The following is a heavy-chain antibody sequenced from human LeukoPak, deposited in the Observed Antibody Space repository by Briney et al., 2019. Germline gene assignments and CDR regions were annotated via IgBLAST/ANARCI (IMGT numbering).Heavy chain of an antibody. CDR3: ARDPRLLAVAGTVDY. V-gene: IGHV3-23*01. CDR2: ISGSADST. Sequence: GGSLRLSCAASGFTFSRYSMSWVRQAPGKGLEWVSTISGSADSTYSADSVKGRFTISRDNSKNTLYLQMNSLRAEDTAVYYCARDPRLLAVAGTVDYWGQGTLVTVSS. D-gene: IGHD6-19*01. CDR1: GFTFSRYS. J-gene: IGHJ4*02.